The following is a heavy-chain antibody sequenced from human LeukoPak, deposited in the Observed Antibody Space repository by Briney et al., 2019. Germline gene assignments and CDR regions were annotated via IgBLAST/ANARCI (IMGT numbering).Heavy chain of an antibody. D-gene: IGHD3-10*01. J-gene: IGHJ4*02. CDR3: ARDGSSIVLAS. Sequence: GGSLRLSCAASGFTFSSYAMHWVRQAPGKGLEWVAVISYDGSNKYYADSVKGRFTISRDNSKNTLYLQMNSLRAEDTAVYYCARDGSSIVLASWGQGTLVTVSS. V-gene: IGHV3-30-3*01. CDR1: GFTFSSYA. CDR2: ISYDGSNK.